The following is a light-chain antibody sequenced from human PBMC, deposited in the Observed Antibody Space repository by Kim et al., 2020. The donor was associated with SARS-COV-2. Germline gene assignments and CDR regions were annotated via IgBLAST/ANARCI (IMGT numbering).Light chain of an antibody. CDR1: DIGRQS. CDR2: YDS. J-gene: IGLJ2*01. CDR3: QIWDNGSDHVF. V-gene: IGLV3-21*04. Sequence: APGETARLTCGGTDIGRQSVYWYQQKPGQAPVLVMSYDSDRASGIPERFSGSKSENTAALTVSRVEAGDEADYYCQIWDNGSDHVFFGGGTKLTVL.